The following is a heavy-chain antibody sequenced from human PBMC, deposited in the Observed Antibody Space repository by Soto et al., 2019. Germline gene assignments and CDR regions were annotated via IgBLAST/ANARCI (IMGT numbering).Heavy chain of an antibody. Sequence: PGESLKISCTVYSYSFSTYWIGWVRQMPAKGLEWTGAIQPGDSDTRYSPSFDGQVSISADKSTSTADLQWDSQRDAVTDSCYCARHLTEVSCGDKGPNDAFAIWGQGRMVTVSS. J-gene: IGHJ3*02. CDR3: ARHLTEVSCGDKGPNDAFAI. D-gene: IGHD2-21*01. V-gene: IGHV5-51*01. CDR2: IQPGDSDT. CDR1: SYSFSTYW.